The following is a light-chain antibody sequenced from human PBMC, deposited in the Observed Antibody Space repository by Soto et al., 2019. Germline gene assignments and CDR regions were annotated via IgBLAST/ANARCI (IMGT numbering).Light chain of an antibody. CDR3: RKYNRAPRG. Sequence: DIQMTQSPSSLSASVGHRVTITCRASQGITTYLAWYQQKPGKVPKLLIYAASTLQSGVPSRFSGSGSGTDLTITISSLQPEDVATCYCRKYNRAPRGVGQGTRVEI. V-gene: IGKV1-27*01. J-gene: IGKJ5*01. CDR2: AAS. CDR1: QGITTY.